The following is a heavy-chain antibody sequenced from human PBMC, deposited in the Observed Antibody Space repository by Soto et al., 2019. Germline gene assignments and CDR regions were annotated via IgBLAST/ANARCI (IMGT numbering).Heavy chain of an antibody. V-gene: IGHV1-3*01. J-gene: IGHJ3*02. D-gene: IGHD2-15*01. CDR1: GYSFTVYY. CDR2: INPDSGDT. Sequence: ASVKVSCKASGYSFTVYYIHWLRQAPGQSLEWVGWINPDSGDTQYSHKLQGRVTITRDTSASTAYMDLGSLRSEDTAIDFCARGPRFGGFDIWG. CDR3: ARGPRFGGFDI.